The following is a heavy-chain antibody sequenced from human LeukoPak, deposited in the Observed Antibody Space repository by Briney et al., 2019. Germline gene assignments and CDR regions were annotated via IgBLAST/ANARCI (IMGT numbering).Heavy chain of an antibody. Sequence: PGGSLRLSCAASGFTFSSYNMNWARQAPGKGLEWVSYISSSISTIYYADSVKGRFTISRDNAKNSLYLQMNSLRDEDTAVYYCARDVGGYGTKGSYFDYWGQGTLVTVSS. V-gene: IGHV3-48*02. CDR3: ARDVGGYGTKGSYFDY. CDR1: GFTFSSYN. D-gene: IGHD5-12*01. J-gene: IGHJ4*02. CDR2: ISSSISTI.